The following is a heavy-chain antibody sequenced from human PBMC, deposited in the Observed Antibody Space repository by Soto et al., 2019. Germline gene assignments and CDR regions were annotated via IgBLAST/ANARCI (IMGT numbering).Heavy chain of an antibody. Sequence: QMQLQESGPGLVKPSQTLSLTCIVSGNSITSGDYYWSWIRQPPGEGLEWIGYNFYTASEQASYSASLEGRVTMSVDTSKNQSSLNRSSVTAPDTALYNCLMFNTYGDWDVWGRGTTVTVSS. V-gene: IGHV4-30-4*01. CDR2: NFYTASEQA. J-gene: IGHJ6*01. D-gene: IGHD2-21*02. CDR1: GNSITSGDYY. CDR3: LMFNTYGDWDV.